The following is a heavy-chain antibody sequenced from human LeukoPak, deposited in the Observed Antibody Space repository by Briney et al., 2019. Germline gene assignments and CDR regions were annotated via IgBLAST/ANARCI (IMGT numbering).Heavy chain of an antibody. D-gene: IGHD3-10*01. J-gene: IGHJ1*01. Sequence: SETLSLTCTVSGGSIRSYCWTWIGQSPGKGLECIGYIYDCGSANYDASLRTRVTISVDTSRNQLSLKVKSVTAADTAIYYCARTRTGISGRPEYFDHWGQGTLVTVSS. CDR1: GGSIRSYC. V-gene: IGHV4-59*01. CDR2: IYDCGSA. CDR3: ARTRTGISGRPEYFDH.